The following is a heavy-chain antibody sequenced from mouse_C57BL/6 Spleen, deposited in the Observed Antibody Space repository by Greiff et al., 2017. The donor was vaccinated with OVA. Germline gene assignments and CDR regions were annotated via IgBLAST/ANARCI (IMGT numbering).Heavy chain of an antibody. V-gene: IGHV5-4*01. D-gene: IGHD1-1*01. CDR1: GFTFSSYA. CDR2: ISDGGSYT. J-gene: IGHJ1*03. Sequence: EVQVVESGGGLVKPGGSLKLSCAASGFTFSSYAMSWVRQTPEKGLEWVATISDGGSYTYYPDNVKGRFTISRDNAKNNLYLQMSHLKSEDTAMYYCARESYGSSYWYFDVWGTGTTVTVSS. CDR3: ARESYGSSYWYFDV.